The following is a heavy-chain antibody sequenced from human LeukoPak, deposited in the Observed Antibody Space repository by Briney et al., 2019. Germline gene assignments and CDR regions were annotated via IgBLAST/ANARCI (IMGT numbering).Heavy chain of an antibody. V-gene: IGHV4-38-2*02. CDR3: ARSGYYYDSSGPLQH. J-gene: IGHJ1*01. CDR1: GYSISSGYY. Sequence: SETLSLTCTVSGYSISSGYYWGWIRQPPGKGLEWIGSIYYSGSTYYNPSLKSRVTISVDTSKNQFSLKLSSVTAADTAVYYCARSGYYYDSSGPLQHWGQGTLVTVSS. D-gene: IGHD3-22*01. CDR2: IYYSGST.